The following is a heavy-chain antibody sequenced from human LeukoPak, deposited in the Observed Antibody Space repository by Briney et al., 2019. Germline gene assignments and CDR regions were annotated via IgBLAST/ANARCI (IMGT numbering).Heavy chain of an antibody. CDR3: ATLCRGYSYGFNNWFDP. CDR1: GFTFSSYA. CDR2: IRGSGGST. D-gene: IGHD5-18*01. V-gene: IGHV3-23*01. Sequence: PGGSLRLSCAASGFTFSSYAMSWVRQAPGKGLEWVSAIRGSGGSTYYADSVKGRFTISRDNSKNTLYLQMNSLRAEDTAVYYCATLCRGYSYGFNNWFDPWGQGTLVTVSS. J-gene: IGHJ5*02.